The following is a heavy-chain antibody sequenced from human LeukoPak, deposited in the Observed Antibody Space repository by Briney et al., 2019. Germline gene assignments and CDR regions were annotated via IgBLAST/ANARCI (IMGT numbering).Heavy chain of an antibody. CDR1: GGSFSGYY. Sequence: SETLSLTCAVYGGSFSGYYWSWIRQPPGKGLEWIGEISHSGGPNYNPSLKSRVTISVDTSKNQFSLKLTSLTAADTAVYYCARERSGLSHYYYMGVWGKGTTVAVSS. CDR2: ISHSGGP. CDR3: ARERSGLSHYYYMGV. D-gene: IGHD6-25*01. V-gene: IGHV4-34*01. J-gene: IGHJ6*03.